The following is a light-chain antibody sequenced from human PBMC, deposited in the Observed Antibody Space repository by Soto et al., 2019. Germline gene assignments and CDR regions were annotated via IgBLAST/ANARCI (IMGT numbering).Light chain of an antibody. Sequence: QSVLTQPASVSGSPGQSITISCTGTSSDVGNYNLVSWYQQHPGKAPNLMIYEVSKRLSGVSNRFSGSKSVNTASLTISGLQAEDEADYYCCSYAGSSTPLIFGTGTKVTVL. CDR2: EVS. J-gene: IGLJ1*01. CDR1: SSDVGNYNL. V-gene: IGLV2-23*02. CDR3: CSYAGSSTPLI.